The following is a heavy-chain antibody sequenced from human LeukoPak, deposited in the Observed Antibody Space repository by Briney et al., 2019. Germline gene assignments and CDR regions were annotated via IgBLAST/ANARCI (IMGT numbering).Heavy chain of an antibody. Sequence: PGGSLRLSCAASGFTFDDFGMSWVRQAPGKGLECVSGINWNGGSTRYVDSVKGRFTISRDNAKNSLYLQMTSLRAEDTALYYCARVDSRNYYIGVIYIWGQGKKVTVSS. CDR1: GFTFDDFG. CDR3: ARVDSRNYYIGVIYI. CDR2: INWNGGST. D-gene: IGHD3-10*01. J-gene: IGHJ3*02. V-gene: IGHV3-20*04.